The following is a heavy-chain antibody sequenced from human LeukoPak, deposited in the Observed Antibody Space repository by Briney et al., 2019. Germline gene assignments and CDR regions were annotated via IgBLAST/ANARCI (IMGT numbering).Heavy chain of an antibody. J-gene: IGHJ4*02. CDR3: ARSSGSGDSSGYYGIDY. V-gene: IGHV1-46*01. CDR1: GYTFTSYH. D-gene: IGHD3-22*01. Sequence: ASVKVSCKASGYTFTSYHMHWVRQAPGQGLEWMGIINPRGGSTTYAQRFQGRVTMTGDTSTSTAYMELSSPRSEDTAVYYCARSSGSGDSSGYYGIDYWGQGTLVTVSS. CDR2: INPRGGST.